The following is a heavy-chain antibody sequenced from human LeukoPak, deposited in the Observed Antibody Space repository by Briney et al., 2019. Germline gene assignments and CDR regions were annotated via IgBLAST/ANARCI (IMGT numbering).Heavy chain of an antibody. Sequence: ASVNVSCKASGYTFTSYGISWVRQAPGQGLEWMGWISAYNGNTNYAQKLQGRVTMTTDTSTSTAYMELRSLRSDDTAVYYCARSAVVVVAATNGAFDIWGQGTMVTVSS. J-gene: IGHJ3*02. D-gene: IGHD2-15*01. CDR3: ARSAVVVVAATNGAFDI. CDR2: ISAYNGNT. V-gene: IGHV1-18*01. CDR1: GYTFTSYG.